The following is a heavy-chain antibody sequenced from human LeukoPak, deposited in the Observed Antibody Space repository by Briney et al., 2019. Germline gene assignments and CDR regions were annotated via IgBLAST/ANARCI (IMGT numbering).Heavy chain of an antibody. Sequence: SETLSLTCTVSGGLISSSSYYWGWIRQPPEKGLEWIGNSYYSGSTYYHPSLKSRGTISVDTSKNQFSLNLSSVTAADTAVYYCARTAGVAVAGSRQYFDYWGQGTLVTVSS. CDR3: ARTAGVAVAGSRQYFDY. CDR1: GGLISSSSYY. V-gene: IGHV4-39*01. D-gene: IGHD6-19*01. J-gene: IGHJ4*02. CDR2: SYYSGST.